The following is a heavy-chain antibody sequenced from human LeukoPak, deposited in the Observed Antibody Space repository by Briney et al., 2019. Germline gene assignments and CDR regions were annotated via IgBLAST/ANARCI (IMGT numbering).Heavy chain of an antibody. Sequence: PGGSLRLSCAASGFTFSSYGMSWVRQAPGKGLEWVSAISGSGGSTYYADSVKGRFTISRDNSKNTLYLQMNSLRAEDTAVYYCAKGIAVAGTTDYWGQGTLVTVSS. D-gene: IGHD6-19*01. CDR2: ISGSGGST. V-gene: IGHV3-23*01. CDR3: AKGIAVAGTTDY. J-gene: IGHJ4*02. CDR1: GFTFSSYG.